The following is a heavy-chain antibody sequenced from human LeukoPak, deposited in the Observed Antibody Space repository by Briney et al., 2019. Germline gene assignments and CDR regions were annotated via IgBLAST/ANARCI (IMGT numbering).Heavy chain of an antibody. D-gene: IGHD5-18*01. CDR1: GFTFSSYS. CDR2: ISSSSSYI. CDR3: AREGQGIQLWLYAFDI. J-gene: IGHJ3*02. V-gene: IGHV3-21*03. Sequence: GGSLRLSCAASGFTFSSYSMNWVRQAPGKGLEWVSSISSSSSYIYYADSVKGRFTISRDNAKNSLYLQMNSLRAEDTAVYYCAREGQGIQLWLYAFDIWGQGTMVTVSS.